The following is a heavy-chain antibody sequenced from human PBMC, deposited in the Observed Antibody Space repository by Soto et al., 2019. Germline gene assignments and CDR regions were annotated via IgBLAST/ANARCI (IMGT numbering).Heavy chain of an antibody. D-gene: IGHD3-3*01. Sequence: QVQLQQWGAGLLKPSETLSLTCAVYGGSFSGYYWSWIRQPPGKGLEWIGEINHSGSTNYNPSLKSRVTISVVTSKNQFSLKLSSVTAADTAVYYCARVRFLEWLPTFDYWGQGTLVTVSS. CDR1: GGSFSGYY. V-gene: IGHV4-34*01. J-gene: IGHJ4*02. CDR2: INHSGST. CDR3: ARVRFLEWLPTFDY.